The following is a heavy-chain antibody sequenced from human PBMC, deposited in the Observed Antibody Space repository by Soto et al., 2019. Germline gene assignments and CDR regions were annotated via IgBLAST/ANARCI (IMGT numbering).Heavy chain of an antibody. CDR1: GFTFSSYV. CDR3: AKETFSGPSDY. D-gene: IGHD3-16*01. J-gene: IGHJ4*02. Sequence: QVQLVESGGGVVQPGRSLRLSCAASGFTFSSYVMHWVRQAPGRGLEWVAVISYDGSNKSYADSVKGRFTISRDNSTNTMYLKLNSLRAEDTAVYYRAKETFSGPSDYWGQGTLVTVSS. CDR2: ISYDGSNK. V-gene: IGHV3-30*18.